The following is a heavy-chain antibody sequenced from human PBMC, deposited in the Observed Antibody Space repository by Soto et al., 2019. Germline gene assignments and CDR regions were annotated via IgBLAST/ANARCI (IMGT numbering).Heavy chain of an antibody. CDR1: GGSISSGGYY. D-gene: IGHD3-3*01. V-gene: IGHV4-31*03. CDR3: AKAIGIDFSWFDP. J-gene: IGHJ5*02. Sequence: QVQLQESGPGLVKPSQTLSLTCTVSGGSISSGGYYWSWIRQHPGKGLEWIGYIHYSGNTLYNPYLKIRVTISVDTSKNQVSLKLSSVTAADAAVFYCAKAIGIDFSWFDPWGQGTLVPVSS. CDR2: IHYSGNT.